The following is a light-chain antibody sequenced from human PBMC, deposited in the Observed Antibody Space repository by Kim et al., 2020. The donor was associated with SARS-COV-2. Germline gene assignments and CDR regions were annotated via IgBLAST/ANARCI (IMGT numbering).Light chain of an antibody. J-gene: IGLJ3*02. CDR2: RNY. V-gene: IGLV10-54*04. CDR1: RNNGGYQG. Sequence: QNGTIPCTGNRNNGGYQGAAWLQQHQGHPPKVVSYRNYGRPSGSSERFSASRSGDTASLTITGLQPEDEADYYCSAWDNSLTAWVFGGGTQLTVL. CDR3: SAWDNSLTAWV.